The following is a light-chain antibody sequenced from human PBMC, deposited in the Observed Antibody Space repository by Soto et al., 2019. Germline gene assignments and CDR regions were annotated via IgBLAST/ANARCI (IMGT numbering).Light chain of an antibody. CDR3: QQYGNSPLT. J-gene: IGKJ4*01. CDR2: GAS. V-gene: IGKV3-20*01. Sequence: EIVLTQSPGTLSLSPGERATLSCRASQSVRSTYLAWYQQKPGQAPRLLIYGASSRATGIPDRFSGSGAGTDVTLTISRREPEDLAVYYCQQYGNSPLTFGGGTKVEIK. CDR1: QSVRSTY.